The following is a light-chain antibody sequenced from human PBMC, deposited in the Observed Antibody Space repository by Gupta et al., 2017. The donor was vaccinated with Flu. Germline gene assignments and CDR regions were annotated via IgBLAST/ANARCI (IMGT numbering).Light chain of an antibody. CDR2: YDI. V-gene: IGLV1-51*01. J-gene: IGLJ3*02. CDR1: SSVVGSDY. Sequence: TNTCTPNSSVVGSDYVYCYHQHPAPPPHLLIYYDIKRSSGLPACFSASSSATTATLRTTGLQPGDEADYYYGSADTTSDIWVFGGGTKVTVL. CDR3: GSADTTSDIWV.